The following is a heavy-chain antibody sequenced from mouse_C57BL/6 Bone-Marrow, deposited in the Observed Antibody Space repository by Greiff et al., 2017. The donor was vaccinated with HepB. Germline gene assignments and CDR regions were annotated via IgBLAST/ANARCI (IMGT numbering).Heavy chain of an antibody. Sequence: VQLQQPGAELVKPGASVKMSCKASGYTFTSYWITWVKQRPGQGLEWIGDIYPGSGSTNYNEKFKSKATLTVDTSSSTAYMQLSSLTSEDSAVYYCARGYDYDDGGFAYWGQGTLVTVSA. V-gene: IGHV1-55*01. D-gene: IGHD2-4*01. CDR3: ARGYDYDDGGFAY. J-gene: IGHJ3*01. CDR2: IYPGSGST. CDR1: GYTFTSYW.